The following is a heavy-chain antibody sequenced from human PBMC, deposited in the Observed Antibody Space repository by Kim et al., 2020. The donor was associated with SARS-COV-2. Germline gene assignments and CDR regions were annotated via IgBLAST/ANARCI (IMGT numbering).Heavy chain of an antibody. CDR3: ARMWATFSGSNYGSRGHFDY. V-gene: IGHV3-53*01. J-gene: IGHJ4*02. D-gene: IGHD1-26*01. CDR1: GFTVSGNY. CDR2: FYSGGST. Sequence: GGSLRLSCAASGFTVSGNYMSWVRQAPGKGLEWVSVFYSGGSTYYADSVKGRFTISRDNSQTMLFRQMNSLRAEDTAVYYCARMWATFSGSNYGSRGHFDYRGQGTLVTVAS.